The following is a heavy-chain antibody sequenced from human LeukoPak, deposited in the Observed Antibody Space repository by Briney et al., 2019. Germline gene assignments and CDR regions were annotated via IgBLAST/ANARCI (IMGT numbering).Heavy chain of an antibody. CDR3: AHPAGSGGQSGMDV. CDR1: GYTFTSYD. Sequence: ASVKVSCKASGYTFTSYDINWVRQATGQGLEWMGWMNPNSGNTGYAQKFQGRVTMTRNTSISTAYMELSSLRSEDTAVYYCAHPAGSGGQSGMDVWGQGTTVTVSS. CDR2: MNPNSGNT. D-gene: IGHD2-15*01. J-gene: IGHJ6*02. V-gene: IGHV1-8*01.